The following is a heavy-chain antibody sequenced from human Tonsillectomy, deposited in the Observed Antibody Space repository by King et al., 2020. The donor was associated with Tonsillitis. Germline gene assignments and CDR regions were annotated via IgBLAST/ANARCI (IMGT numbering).Heavy chain of an antibody. Sequence: VQLVESGGGLVQPGGSLRLSCAASGFTFSRYWMTWVRXAPGKGXEXVXXXXXXXXXXHYVDSVXXRVTISRDNAKNSLYLQLNSLRAEDTAVYYCARVLTGNWYFNLWGRGTLVTVSS. CDR2: XXXXXXXX. J-gene: IGHJ2*01. D-gene: IGHD7-27*01. CDR3: ARVLTGNWYFNL. CDR1: GFTFSRYW. V-gene: IGHV3-7*03.